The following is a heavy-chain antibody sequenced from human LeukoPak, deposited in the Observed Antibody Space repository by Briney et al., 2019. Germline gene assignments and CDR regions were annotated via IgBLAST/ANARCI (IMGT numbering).Heavy chain of an antibody. CDR2: INWNGSGR. J-gene: IGHJ5*02. CDR1: GFTFDDFG. D-gene: IGHD6-19*01. CDR3: ARDRRAVAGTNWFDP. Sequence: AGGSLRLSCAASGFTFDDFGMSWVRQAPGKGLEWVSRINWNGSGRGYADSVKGRFTISRDNAKNSLYLQMNSLRAEDTAVYYCARDRRAVAGTNWFDPWGEGALVTVSS. V-gene: IGHV3-20*04.